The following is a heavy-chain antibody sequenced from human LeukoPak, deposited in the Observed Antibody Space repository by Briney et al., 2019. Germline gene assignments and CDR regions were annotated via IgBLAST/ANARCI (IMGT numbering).Heavy chain of an antibody. D-gene: IGHD4-11*01. Sequence: GGSLRLSCAASEFTFNSYGMHWVRQAPGKGLEWVAVMWYDGSNKYYADSVKGRFTISRDDSKNTLYLQMNSLRAEGTAMYYCARGLPPVMKYYFDYWGQGTLVTVSS. CDR3: ARGLPPVMKYYFDY. CDR2: MWYDGSNK. CDR1: EFTFNSYG. V-gene: IGHV3-33*01. J-gene: IGHJ4*02.